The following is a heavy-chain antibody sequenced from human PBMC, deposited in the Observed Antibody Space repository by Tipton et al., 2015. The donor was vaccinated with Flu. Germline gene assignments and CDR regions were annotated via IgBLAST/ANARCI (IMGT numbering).Heavy chain of an antibody. J-gene: IGHJ5*02. CDR3: ARRDFSNYVSDPKNWFDP. Sequence: LRLSCAASGFTFSTYAMSWVRQAPGKGLEWVGNIYHTGSTYHNPSLKSRVTISVDTSRNHLSLRLRSLTAADTAVYFCARRDFSNYVSDPKNWFDPWGQGILVTVSP. CDR1: GFTFSTYA. CDR2: IYHTGST. D-gene: IGHD4-11*01. V-gene: IGHV4-38-2*01.